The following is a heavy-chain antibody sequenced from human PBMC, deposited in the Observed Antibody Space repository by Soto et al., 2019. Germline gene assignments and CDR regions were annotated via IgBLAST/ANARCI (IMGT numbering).Heavy chain of an antibody. Sequence: QITLKESGPTLVKPTQTLTLTCTFSVFSLSTSGLGVGWIRQPPGKPLEWLALIYWDDDKRYSPSLKSRLTITKDTSKNQVVLTMTNMDPVDTATYYCAHWSEGYGAFDYWGQGTLVTVSS. CDR1: VFSLSTSGLG. D-gene: IGHD5-12*01. V-gene: IGHV2-5*02. CDR3: AHWSEGYGAFDY. J-gene: IGHJ4*02. CDR2: IYWDDDK.